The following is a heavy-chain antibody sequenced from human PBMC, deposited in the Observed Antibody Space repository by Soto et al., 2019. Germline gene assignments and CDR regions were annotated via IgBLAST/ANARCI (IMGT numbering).Heavy chain of an antibody. D-gene: IGHD6-13*01. CDR2: IYYSGST. CDR3: ARSGIAAAGIPYYYYYMDV. CDR1: GGSISSSSYY. J-gene: IGHJ6*03. Sequence: SETLSLTCTVSGGSISSSSYYWGWIRQPPGKGLEWIGSIYYSGSTYYNPSLKSRVTISVDTSKNQFSLKLSSVTAADMAVYYCARSGIAAAGIPYYYYYMDVWGKGTTVTVSS. V-gene: IGHV4-39*01.